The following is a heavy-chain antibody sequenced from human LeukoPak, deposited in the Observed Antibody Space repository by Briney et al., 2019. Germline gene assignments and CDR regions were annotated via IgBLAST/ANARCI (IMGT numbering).Heavy chain of an antibody. CDR1: GYTFTGYY. Sequence: ASVKVSCKASGYTFTGYYMHWVRQAPGQGLEWMGWINPNSGGTNYAQKFQGRVTMTRDTSISTAYMELSRLRSDDTAVYYCAREGYCSSTSCYGFAGYWGQGTLVTVSS. CDR2: INPNSGGT. V-gene: IGHV1-2*02. CDR3: AREGYCSSTSCYGFAGY. J-gene: IGHJ4*02. D-gene: IGHD2-2*01.